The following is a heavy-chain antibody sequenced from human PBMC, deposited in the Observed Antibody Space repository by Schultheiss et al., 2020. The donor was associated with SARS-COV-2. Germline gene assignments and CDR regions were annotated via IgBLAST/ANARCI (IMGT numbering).Heavy chain of an antibody. J-gene: IGHJ4*02. Sequence: GGSLRLSCAASGFTFSSYAMHWVRQAPGKGLEWLSLISFDGSNQYYANSVKGRFTISRDNSKNTLYVQMNSLKTEDTAVYYCTRVVPAAIHPGDYWGQGTLVTVYS. D-gene: IGHD2-2*02. CDR1: GFTFSSYA. V-gene: IGHV3-30*04. CDR2: ISFDGSNQ. CDR3: TRVVPAAIHPGDY.